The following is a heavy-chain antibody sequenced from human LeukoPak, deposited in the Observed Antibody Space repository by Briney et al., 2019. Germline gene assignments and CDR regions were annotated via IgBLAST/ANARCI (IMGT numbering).Heavy chain of an antibody. CDR2: INPNSGGT. CDR1: EYTFTGYY. CDR3: ARDHQQMKYFDL. V-gene: IGHV1-2*02. Sequence: ASVKVSRKASEYTFTGYYMHWVRQAPGQGLEWMGWINPNSGGTNYAQKFQGRVTMTRDTSISTAYMELSRLRSDDTAVYYCARDHQQMKYFDLWGRGTLVTVSS. D-gene: IGHD6-13*01. J-gene: IGHJ2*01.